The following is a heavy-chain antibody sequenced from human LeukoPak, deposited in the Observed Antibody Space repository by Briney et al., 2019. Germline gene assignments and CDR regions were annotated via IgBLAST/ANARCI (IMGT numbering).Heavy chain of an antibody. J-gene: IGHJ5*02. V-gene: IGHV4-59*08. CDR1: GGSISSYY. CDR3: ARQYSDVSSTTLGWFDP. D-gene: IGHD2-2*01. Sequence: SETLSLTCTVSGGSISSYYWSWIRQPPGKGLEWIGYIYYSGSTNYNPSLKSRVTISVDTSKNQFSLKLSSVTAADTAVYYCARQYSDVSSTTLGWFDPWGQGTLVTVSS. CDR2: IYYSGST.